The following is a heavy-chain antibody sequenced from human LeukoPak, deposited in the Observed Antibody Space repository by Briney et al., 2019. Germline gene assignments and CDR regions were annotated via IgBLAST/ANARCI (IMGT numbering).Heavy chain of an antibody. CDR1: GGSITSAVSY. CDR3: ARGSSSSWYHFDP. CDR2: IHYSGST. J-gene: IGHJ5*02. V-gene: IGHV4-39*07. D-gene: IGHD6-13*01. Sequence: SETLSLTCTVSGGSITSAVSYWVWIRQSPGRGLEWIGSIHYSGSTYHNPSLESRVTMSVDTSKNHFSLRLSSVTAADTAVYYCARGSSSSWYHFDPWGQGTLVTVSS.